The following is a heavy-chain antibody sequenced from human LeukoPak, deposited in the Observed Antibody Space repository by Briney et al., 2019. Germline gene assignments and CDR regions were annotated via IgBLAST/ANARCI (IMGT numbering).Heavy chain of an antibody. CDR1: GYSFTSYW. Sequence: GESLKISCKDSGYSFTSYWIGWVRQMPGKGLEWMGIIYPGDSDTRYSPSFQGQVTISADKSINTAYLQWSSLKASDTAMYFCARHTNLQSHAYFDYWGQGTLVTVSS. V-gene: IGHV5-51*01. J-gene: IGHJ4*02. CDR2: IYPGDSDT. D-gene: IGHD3-3*01. CDR3: ARHTNLQSHAYFDY.